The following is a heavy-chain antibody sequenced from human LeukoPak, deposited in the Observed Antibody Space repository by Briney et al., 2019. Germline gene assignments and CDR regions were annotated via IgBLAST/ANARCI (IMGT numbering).Heavy chain of an antibody. J-gene: IGHJ4*02. D-gene: IGHD7-27*01. CDR1: GFTFSNYA. CDR3: AKDLNWGGR. CDR2: VSGRGDSI. V-gene: IGHV3-23*01. Sequence: GGSLSLSCAASGFTFSNYAMSWVRQAPGKGLEWVSAVSGRGDSIFYADSVRGRFTISRDNSKDTLFLQMNSLRAEDTAVYYCAKDLNWGGRWGQGTLVTVSS.